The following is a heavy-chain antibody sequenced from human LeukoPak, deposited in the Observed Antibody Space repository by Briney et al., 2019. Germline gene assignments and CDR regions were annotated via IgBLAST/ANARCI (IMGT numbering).Heavy chain of an antibody. V-gene: IGHV1-69*05. CDR2: IIPIFGTA. D-gene: IGHD3-3*01. CDR3: ARTSEDYDFWSGYYTAKPKYCYYYMDV. CDR1: GGTFSSYA. J-gene: IGHJ6*03. Sequence: GASVKVSCKASGGTFSSYAISWVRQAPGQGLEWMGGIIPIFGTANYAQKFQGRVTITTDESTSTAYMELSSLRSEDTAVYYCARTSEDYDFWSGYYTAKPKYCYYYMDVWGKGTTVTVSS.